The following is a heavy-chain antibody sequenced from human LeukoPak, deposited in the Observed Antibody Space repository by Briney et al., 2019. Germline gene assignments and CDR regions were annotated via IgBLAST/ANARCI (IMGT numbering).Heavy chain of an antibody. CDR2: INPSGGST. Sequence: ASVKVSCKASGGTFSSYAISWVRQAPGQWLEWMGIINPSGGSTSYAQKFQGRVTMTRDTSTSTVYMELSSLRSEDTAVYYCAREQRKSAYGDFDYWGQGTLVTVSS. J-gene: IGHJ4*02. V-gene: IGHV1-46*01. D-gene: IGHD4-17*01. CDR1: GGTFSSYA. CDR3: AREQRKSAYGDFDY.